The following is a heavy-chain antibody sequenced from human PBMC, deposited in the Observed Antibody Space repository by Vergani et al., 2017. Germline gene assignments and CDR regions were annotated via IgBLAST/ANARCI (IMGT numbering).Heavy chain of an antibody. D-gene: IGHD3-10*01. CDR3: GRVADCYGLGSRLLDL. Sequence: QVRLQESGPGLVKPSETLSLTCSVSGGSMSGYYWSWIRQPPGKELEWIGYLYHSGSTNYNPSVETRVTISGDTSKNQFSLKLNSVTAADTAVYYCGRVADCYGLGSRLLDLWGQGILVTVSS. CDR2: LYHSGST. J-gene: IGHJ5*02. CDR1: GGSMSGYY. V-gene: IGHV4-59*01.